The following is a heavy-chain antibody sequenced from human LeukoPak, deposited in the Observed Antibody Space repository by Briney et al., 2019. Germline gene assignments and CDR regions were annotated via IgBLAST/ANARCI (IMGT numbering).Heavy chain of an antibody. Sequence: ASVTVSCTASGYTFTSYAMNWVRQAPGQGLEWMGWINTNTGNPTYAQGFTGRFVFSLDTSVSTAYLQISSLKAEDTAVYYCARNHYYDFWSGYSTYYYYYGMDVWGQGTTVTVSS. V-gene: IGHV7-4-1*02. CDR1: GYTFTSYA. D-gene: IGHD3-3*01. CDR2: INTNTGNP. CDR3: ARNHYYDFWSGYSTYYYYYGMDV. J-gene: IGHJ6*02.